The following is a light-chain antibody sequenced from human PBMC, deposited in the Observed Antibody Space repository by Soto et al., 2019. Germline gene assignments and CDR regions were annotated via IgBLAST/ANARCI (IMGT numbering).Light chain of an antibody. J-gene: IGKJ2*01. CDR3: QQYNNWPYT. CDR1: QSVSSN. CDR2: GAS. V-gene: IGKV3-15*01. Sequence: EIVMTQSPATLSVSPGERATLSCRASQSVSSNLAWYQQKPGQAPRVLIYGASTRATGIPATFSGSGSGTDFTLTISSLQSEDFAVCYCQQYNNWPYTFGQGNKLEIK.